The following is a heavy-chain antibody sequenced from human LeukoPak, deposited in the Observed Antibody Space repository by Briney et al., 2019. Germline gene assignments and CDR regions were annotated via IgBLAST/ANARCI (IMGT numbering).Heavy chain of an antibody. CDR3: ATLASAGDL. D-gene: IGHD6-13*01. CDR1: GGTFSSYA. Sequence: SVKVSCKASGGTFSSYAINWMRQAPGQGLEWMGRIIPILGIANYAQKFQGRVTITADKSTSTAYMELSSLKSEDTAVYYCATLASAGDLWGRGTLVTVSS. V-gene: IGHV1-69*04. CDR2: IIPILGIA. J-gene: IGHJ2*01.